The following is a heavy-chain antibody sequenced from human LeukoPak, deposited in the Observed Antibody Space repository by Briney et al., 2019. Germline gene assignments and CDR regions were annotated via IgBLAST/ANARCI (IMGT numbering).Heavy chain of an antibody. D-gene: IGHD3-3*01. CDR2: ISAYNGDT. CDR3: ARDRAIFGVVIPFDY. J-gene: IGHJ4*02. Sequence: ASVKVSCEASGFTFSGYYMQWVRQAPGQGLEWMGWISAYNGDTNYAQKLQGRVTMTTDTSTSTAYMELRSLRSDDTAVYYCARDRAIFGVVIPFDYWGQGTLVTVSS. CDR1: GFTFSGYY. V-gene: IGHV1-18*04.